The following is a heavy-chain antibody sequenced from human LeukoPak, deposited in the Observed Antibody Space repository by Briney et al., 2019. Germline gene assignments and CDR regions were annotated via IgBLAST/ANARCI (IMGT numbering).Heavy chain of an antibody. CDR1: GGSISSSNW. Sequence: SGTLSLTCAVSGGSISSSNWWSWVRQPPGKGLEWIGEIYHSGSTNYNPSLKSRVTISVDKSKNQFSLKLSSVTAADTAVYYCASGVVVAANSPGDAFDIWGQGTMVTVSS. J-gene: IGHJ3*02. CDR3: ASGVVVAANSPGDAFDI. D-gene: IGHD2-15*01. CDR2: IYHSGST. V-gene: IGHV4-4*02.